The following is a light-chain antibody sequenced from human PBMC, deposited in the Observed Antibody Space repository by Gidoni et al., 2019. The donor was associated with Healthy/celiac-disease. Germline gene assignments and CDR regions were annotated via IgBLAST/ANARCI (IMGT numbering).Light chain of an antibody. CDR3: QQYGSSPPRVFT. V-gene: IGKV3-20*01. J-gene: IGKJ3*01. CDR2: GAS. Sequence: EIVLTQSPGTLSLSPGERATLSCRASQSVSSSYLAWYQQKPGQAPRLLIYGASSRATGIPDRFSGSGSGTDFTLTISRLEPEDFAVYYCQQYGSSPPRVFTFXPXTKVDIK. CDR1: QSVSSSY.